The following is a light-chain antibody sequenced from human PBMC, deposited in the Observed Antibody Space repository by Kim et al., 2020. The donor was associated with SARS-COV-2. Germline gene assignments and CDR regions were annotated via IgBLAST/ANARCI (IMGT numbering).Light chain of an antibody. CDR3: QQRSSWPLT. V-gene: IGKV3-11*01. Sequence: EIVLTQSPATLSLSPGERATLSCRASQSVRSSLAWYQQKPGQAPRLLIYDASNRATGIPARFSGSGSGTDFTLTISSLEPEDFAVYYCQQRSSWPLTFGGGTKLEI. J-gene: IGKJ4*01. CDR2: DAS. CDR1: QSVRSS.